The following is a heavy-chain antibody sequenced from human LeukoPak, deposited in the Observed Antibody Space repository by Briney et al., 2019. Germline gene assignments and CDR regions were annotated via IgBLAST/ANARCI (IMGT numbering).Heavy chain of an antibody. CDR3: ARAEERRDIIREIHGMDV. CDR2: IYIGGST. V-gene: IGHV3-66*01. J-gene: IGHJ6*02. D-gene: IGHD3-10*01. Sequence: GGSLRLSCAASGFTLSNNYMSWVRQAPGKGLEWLSIIYIGGSTYYSDSVKGRFTISRDNSKNTLHLQMNSLRAEDTAFNYCARAEERRDIIREIHGMDVWGQGTTVTVSS. CDR1: GFTLSNNY.